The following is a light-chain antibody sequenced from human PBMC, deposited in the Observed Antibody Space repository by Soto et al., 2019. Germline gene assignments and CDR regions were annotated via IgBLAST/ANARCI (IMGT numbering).Light chain of an antibody. J-gene: IGKJ1*01. CDR1: QDISTL. Sequence: AIQLTQSPSSLSASVGDRVTITCRASQDISTLFAWYQQKPGKAPKLLIYDASSLESGVPLRFSGSGSGTEFTLTISSLQPDDSATYYCQQYNSYPWTFGQGTKVQIK. CDR2: DAS. CDR3: QQYNSYPWT. V-gene: IGKV1-13*02.